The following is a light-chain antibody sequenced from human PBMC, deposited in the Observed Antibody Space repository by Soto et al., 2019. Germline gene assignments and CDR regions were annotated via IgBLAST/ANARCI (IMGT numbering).Light chain of an antibody. CDR2: EVS. Sequence: QSVLTQPASVSGYPGQSITISCTGRSSDVGGYNYVSWYQQHPGKAPKFMIYEVSRRPSGVSNRFSGSKSGNTASLTVSGLQAEEEADYYCSSYTTSHTYVFGPGTKVTVL. CDR3: SSYTTSHTYV. V-gene: IGLV2-14*01. J-gene: IGLJ1*01. CDR1: SSDVGGYNY.